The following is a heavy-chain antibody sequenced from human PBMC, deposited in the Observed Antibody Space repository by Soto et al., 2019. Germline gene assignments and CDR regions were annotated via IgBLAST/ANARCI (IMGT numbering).Heavy chain of an antibody. Sequence: GSLRLSCAASGFTFSNAWMNWVRQAPGKGLEWVGRIKSKTDGGTTDHAAPVKGRFTISRDDSKNTLYLQMNSLKTEDTAVYYCTTEHIAVAGFDYWGQGTLVTVSS. V-gene: IGHV3-15*07. CDR2: IKSKTDGGTT. CDR1: GFTFSNAW. J-gene: IGHJ4*02. D-gene: IGHD6-19*01. CDR3: TTEHIAVAGFDY.